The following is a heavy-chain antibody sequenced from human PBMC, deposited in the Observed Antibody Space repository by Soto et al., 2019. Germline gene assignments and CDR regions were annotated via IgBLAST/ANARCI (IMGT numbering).Heavy chain of an antibody. J-gene: IGHJ4*02. CDR2: IYRTGST. CDR3: ASRDPGTSVDY. CDR1: GGSFTSNNW. V-gene: IGHV4-4*02. D-gene: IGHD1-7*01. Sequence: QVQLQESGPGLVKPSGTLSLTCAVSGGSFTSNNWWTWVRQPPGQGLEWIGEIYRTGSTNYNPSIKSRVTISLDKSENQFSLKVTSLTAADTAVYYCASRDPGTSVDYWGQGTLVTVAS.